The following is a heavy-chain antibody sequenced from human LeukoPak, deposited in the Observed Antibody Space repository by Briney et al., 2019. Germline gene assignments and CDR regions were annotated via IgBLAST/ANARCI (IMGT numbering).Heavy chain of an antibody. CDR3: AKELSDWNSARDY. J-gene: IGHJ4*02. D-gene: IGHD1-7*01. CDR1: GFTFSSYW. V-gene: IGHV3-7*03. Sequence: GGSLRLSCEASGFTFSSYWMSWVRQAPGKGLEWVANIKQDGSDKYYVDSLKGRFTVSRDNAKNSLYLQINRLRAEDTAVYYCAKELSDWNSARDYWGQGTLVTVSS. CDR2: IKQDGSDK.